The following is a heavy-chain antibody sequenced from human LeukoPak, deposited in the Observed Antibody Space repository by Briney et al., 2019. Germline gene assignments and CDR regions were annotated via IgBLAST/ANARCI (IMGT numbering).Heavy chain of an antibody. J-gene: IGHJ5*02. CDR3: SRGYRPCWYPVHS. Sequence: SETLSLTRTLSGCSINSFDWSWIRQPAGKGLEWIGRIYTSGSTDYNPSLKSRVTISVDKSKNQSSLKLSSVTAADTAVYFCSRGYRPCWYPVHSWGQGTLVTVSS. D-gene: IGHD6-13*01. CDR1: GCSINSFD. CDR2: IYTSGST. V-gene: IGHV4-4*07.